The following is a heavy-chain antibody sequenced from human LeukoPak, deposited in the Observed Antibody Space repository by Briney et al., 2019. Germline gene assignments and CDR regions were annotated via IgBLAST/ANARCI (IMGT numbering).Heavy chain of an antibody. D-gene: IGHD3-3*01. CDR1: GYTFTSYD. J-gene: IGHJ3*02. V-gene: IGHV1-8*01. Sequence: ASVKVSCKASGYTFTSYDINWVRQATGQGLEWMGWMNPNSGNTGYAQKFQGRVTMTRNTSISTAYMELSSLRSEDTAVYYCARDPTYYDFWSGYYSAFDIWGQGTMVTVSS. CDR2: MNPNSGNT. CDR3: ARDPTYYDFWSGYYSAFDI.